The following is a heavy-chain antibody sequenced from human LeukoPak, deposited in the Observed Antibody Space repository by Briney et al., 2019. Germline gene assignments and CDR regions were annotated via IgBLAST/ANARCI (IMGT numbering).Heavy chain of an antibody. Sequence: GRSLRLSCAASGFTFSSYAMHWVRQAPGKGLVWVEVISYDGSNKYYADSVKGRFTISRDNSKNTLDLQMNSLRAEDTAVYYCARDSYYYDSSGYWDYWGQGTLVTVSS. CDR3: ARDSYYYDSSGYWDY. D-gene: IGHD3-22*01. CDR2: ISYDGSNK. J-gene: IGHJ4*02. CDR1: GFTFSSYA. V-gene: IGHV3-30-3*01.